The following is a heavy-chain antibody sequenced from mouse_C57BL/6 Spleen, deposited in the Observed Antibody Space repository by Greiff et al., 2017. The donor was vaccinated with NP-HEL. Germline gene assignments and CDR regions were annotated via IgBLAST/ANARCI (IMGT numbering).Heavy chain of an antibody. CDR2: IDPSDSET. D-gene: IGHD1-1*01. V-gene: IGHV1-52*01. CDR3: ARGKNYYGSSYDYAMDY. Sequence: QVQLQQPGAELVRPGSSVKLSCKASGYTFTSYWMHWVKQRPIQGLEWIGNIDPSDSETHYNQKFKDKATLPVDKSSSTAYMQLSSLTSEDSAVYYCARGKNYYGSSYDYAMDYWGQGTSVTVSS. J-gene: IGHJ4*01. CDR1: GYTFTSYW.